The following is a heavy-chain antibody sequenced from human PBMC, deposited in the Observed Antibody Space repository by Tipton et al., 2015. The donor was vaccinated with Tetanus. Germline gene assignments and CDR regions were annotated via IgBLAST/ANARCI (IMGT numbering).Heavy chain of an antibody. CDR1: GFTVSSNY. CDR2: IYSGGST. J-gene: IGHJ4*02. V-gene: IGHV3-66*01. D-gene: IGHD6-19*01. CDR3: ARARGVAVAGGDY. Sequence: SLRLSCAASGFTVSSNYMNWVRQAPGKGLEWVSVIYSGGSTYYADSVKGRFTTSRDNSKNTLYLQMNSLRVEDTAVYYCARARGVAVAGGDYWGQGTLVTVSS.